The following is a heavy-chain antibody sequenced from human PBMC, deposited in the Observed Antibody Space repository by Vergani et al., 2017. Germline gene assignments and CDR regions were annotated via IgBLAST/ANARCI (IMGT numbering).Heavy chain of an antibody. CDR2: MNPISGNT. V-gene: IGHV1-8*03. CDR3: ARDRVIGAAAVYYFDY. D-gene: IGHD6-13*01. Sequence: QVQLVQSGAEVKKPGASVKVSCKASGYTFTSDDINWVRQATGQGLEWMGWMNPISGNTGYAQNLQGRLTITRDTSVNTAYMELSSLRSEDTAVYYCARDRVIGAAAVYYFDYWGQGTLVTVSS. J-gene: IGHJ4*02. CDR1: GYTFTSDD.